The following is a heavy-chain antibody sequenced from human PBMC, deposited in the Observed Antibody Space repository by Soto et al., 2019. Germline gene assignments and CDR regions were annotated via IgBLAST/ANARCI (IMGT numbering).Heavy chain of an antibody. J-gene: IGHJ4*02. CDR2: IRRNAYGGTT. CDR3: TRASSLDFDF. D-gene: IGHD3-16*01. Sequence: GWLRRSGPTSGCTFGDYALSWVRQAPGKGLEWVGFIRRNAYGGTTDYAASVKGRFTISRDDSKSIAYLQMNSLRTEDTDLYYCTRASSLDFDFWGQGTLVTVYS. CDR1: GCTFGDYA. V-gene: IGHV3-49*04.